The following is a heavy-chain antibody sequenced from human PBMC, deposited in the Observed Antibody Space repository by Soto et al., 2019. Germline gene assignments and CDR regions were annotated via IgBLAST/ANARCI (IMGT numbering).Heavy chain of an antibody. J-gene: IGHJ4*02. CDR1: GYRFTSYW. D-gene: IGHD6-13*01. CDR2: IDPGDSYT. V-gene: IGHV5-10-1*01. Sequence: PGGSLKISCQGSGYRFTSYWISWVRQMPGKGLEWMGRIDPGDSYTSYSPSFQGHVTISADKSVSTAYLQWSSLKASDTAMYYCARYGSSWHDRDFDFWGQGTLVTVSS. CDR3: ARYGSSWHDRDFDF.